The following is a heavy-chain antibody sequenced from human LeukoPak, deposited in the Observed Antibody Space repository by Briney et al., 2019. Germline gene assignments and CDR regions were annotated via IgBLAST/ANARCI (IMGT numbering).Heavy chain of an antibody. CDR1: GFTFSSYA. J-gene: IGHJ4*02. D-gene: IGHD3-10*01. CDR2: ISGSGGST. CDR3: AKFYYYGSGSPWDY. V-gene: IGHV3-23*01. Sequence: PGGSLRLSYAASGFTFSSYAMSWVRQAPGKGLEWVSAISGSGGSTYYADSVKGRFTISRDNTKNTLYLQMNSLRAEDTAVYYCAKFYYYGSGSPWDYWGQGTLVTVSS.